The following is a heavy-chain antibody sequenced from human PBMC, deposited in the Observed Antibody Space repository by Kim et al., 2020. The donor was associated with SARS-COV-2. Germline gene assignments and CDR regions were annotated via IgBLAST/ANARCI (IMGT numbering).Heavy chain of an antibody. CDR3: ARRDVGYCSSTSCYLLYYGMDV. CDR1: GGTFSSYA. V-gene: IGHV1-69*13. Sequence: SVKVSCKASGGTFSSYAISWVRQAPGQGLEWMGGIIPIFGTANYAQKFQGRVTITADESTSTAYMELSSLRSEDTAVYYCARRDVGYCSSTSCYLLYYGMDVWGQGTTVTVSS. D-gene: IGHD2-2*01. CDR2: IIPIFGTA. J-gene: IGHJ6*02.